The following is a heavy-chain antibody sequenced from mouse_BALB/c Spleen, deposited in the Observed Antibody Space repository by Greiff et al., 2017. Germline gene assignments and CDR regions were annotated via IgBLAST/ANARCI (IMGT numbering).Heavy chain of an antibody. J-gene: IGHJ4*01. Sequence: QVQLQQPGAELVRPGASVKLSCKASGYTFTSYWINWVKQRPGQGLEWIGNIYPSDSYTNYNQKLKEKATLTVDKSSSTAYMQLSRPTSEDSAVYYGTKEADYGYGGAMDYWGQGTSVTVPS. CDR1: GYTFTSYW. D-gene: IGHD1-2*01. CDR3: TKEADYGYGGAMDY. V-gene: IGHV1-69*02. CDR2: IYPSDSYT.